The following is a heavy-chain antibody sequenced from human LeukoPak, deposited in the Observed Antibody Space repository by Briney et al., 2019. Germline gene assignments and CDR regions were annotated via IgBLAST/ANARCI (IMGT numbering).Heavy chain of an antibody. CDR1: GGSISRYY. CDR3: ARAVVVPALDY. V-gene: IGHV4-59*01. D-gene: IGHD2-2*01. Sequence: SETLSLTCTVSGGSISRYYWSWIRQPPGKGLEWIGYIYYSGSTNYNPSLKSRVTISVDTSKNQFSLKLSSVTAADTAVYYCARAVVVPALDYWGQGTLVTVSS. J-gene: IGHJ4*02. CDR2: IYYSGST.